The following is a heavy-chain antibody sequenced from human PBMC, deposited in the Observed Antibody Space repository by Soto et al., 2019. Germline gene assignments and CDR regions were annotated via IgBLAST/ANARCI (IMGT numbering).Heavy chain of an antibody. CDR1: GGTSSSYA. V-gene: IGHV1-69*06. D-gene: IGHD1-26*01. CDR2: IIPIFGTA. J-gene: IGHJ6*02. Sequence: SVKVSCKASGGTSSSYAISWVRQAPGQGLEWMGGIIPIFGTANYAQKFQGRVTITADKSTSTAYMELSSLRSEDTAVYYCARGANYYYYGMDVWGQGTTVTVSS. CDR3: ARGANYYYYGMDV.